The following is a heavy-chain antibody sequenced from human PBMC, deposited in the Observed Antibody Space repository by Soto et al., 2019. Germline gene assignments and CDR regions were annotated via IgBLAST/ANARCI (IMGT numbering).Heavy chain of an antibody. V-gene: IGHV5-10-1*01. D-gene: IGHD6-6*01. CDR1: GYSFTSYW. CDR2: IDPSDSYT. Sequence: GESLKISCKGSGYSFTSYWISWVRQMPGKGLEWMGRIDPSDSYTNYSPSFQGHVTISADKSTSTAYLQWSSLKASDTAMYYCARHGSIADLLRYYYYGMDVWGQGTTVPVSS. J-gene: IGHJ6*02. CDR3: ARHGSIADLLRYYYYGMDV.